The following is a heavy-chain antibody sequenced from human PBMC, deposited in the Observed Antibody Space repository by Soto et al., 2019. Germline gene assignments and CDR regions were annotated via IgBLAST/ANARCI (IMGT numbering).Heavy chain of an antibody. CDR3: ARVSSGWYWYFDL. CDR2: IYSGGST. CDR1: GFTVSSNY. J-gene: IGHJ2*01. Sequence: EVPLVESGGGLIQPGGSLRLSCAASGFTVSSNYMSWVRQAPGKGLEWVSVIYSGGSTYYADSVKGRFTISRDNSKNTLYLQMNSLRAEDTAVYYCARVSSGWYWYFDLWGRGTLVTVSS. V-gene: IGHV3-53*01. D-gene: IGHD6-19*01.